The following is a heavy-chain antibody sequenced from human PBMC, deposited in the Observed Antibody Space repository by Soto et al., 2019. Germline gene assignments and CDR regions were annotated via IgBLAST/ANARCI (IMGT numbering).Heavy chain of an antibody. J-gene: IGHJ6*03. D-gene: IGHD2-2*01. Sequence: SETLSLTCTFSGCSISSYYWIWIRQPPGKGLEWIGYINYSGSTNYNPSLKSRVTISVDTSKNQFSLKLSSVTAADTAVYYCARGGGSCSSTSCYYRDYYYYYMDVWGKGTTVTVSS. CDR3: ARGGGSCSSTSCYYRDYYYYYMDV. V-gene: IGHV4-59*12. CDR1: GCSISSYY. CDR2: INYSGST.